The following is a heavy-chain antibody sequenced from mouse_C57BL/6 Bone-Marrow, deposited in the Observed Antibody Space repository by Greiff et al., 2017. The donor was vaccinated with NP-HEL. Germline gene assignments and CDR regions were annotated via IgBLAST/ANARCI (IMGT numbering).Heavy chain of an antibody. CDR1: GFTFSDYY. Sequence: EVHLVESEGGLVQPGSSMKLSCTASGFTFSDYYMAWVRQVPEKGLEWVANINYDGSSTYYLDSLKSRFIISRDNAKNILYLQMSSLKSEDTATYYCARDWVLRGYCDVWGTGTTVTVSS. D-gene: IGHD2-3*01. CDR2: INYDGSST. CDR3: ARDWVLRGYCDV. V-gene: IGHV5-16*01. J-gene: IGHJ1*03.